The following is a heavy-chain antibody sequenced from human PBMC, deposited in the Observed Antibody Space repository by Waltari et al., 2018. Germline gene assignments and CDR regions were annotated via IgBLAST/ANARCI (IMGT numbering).Heavy chain of an antibody. CDR2: IYYSGST. CDR1: GGSISSSSYY. V-gene: IGHV4-39*01. D-gene: IGHD3-22*01. Sequence: QLQLQESGPGLVKPSETLSLTCTVSGGSISSSSYYWGWIRQPPGKGLEWIGCIYYSGSTYYNPSLKSRGTISVDTSKNQFSLKLSSVTAADTAVYYCARWGRDYYDSSGYDEDYWGQGTLVTVSS. J-gene: IGHJ4*02. CDR3: ARWGRDYYDSSGYDEDY.